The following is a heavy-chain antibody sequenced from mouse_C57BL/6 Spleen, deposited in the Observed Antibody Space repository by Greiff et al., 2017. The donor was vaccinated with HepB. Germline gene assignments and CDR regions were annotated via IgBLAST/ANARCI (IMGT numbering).Heavy chain of an antibody. CDR2: ISGGGGNT. J-gene: IGHJ2*01. V-gene: IGHV5-9*01. Sequence: EVQLVESGGGLVKPGGSLKLSCAASGFTFSSYTMSWVRQTPEKRLEWVATISGGGGNTYYPDSVKGRFTISRDNAKNTLYLQMSSLRSEDTALYYCARHETTVNYFDYWGQGTTLTVSS. CDR3: ARHETTVNYFDY. CDR1: GFTFSSYT. D-gene: IGHD1-1*01.